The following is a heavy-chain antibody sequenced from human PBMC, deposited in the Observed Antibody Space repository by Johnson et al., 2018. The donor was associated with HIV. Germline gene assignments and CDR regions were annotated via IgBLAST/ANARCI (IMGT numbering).Heavy chain of an antibody. J-gene: IGHJ3*02. CDR1: GFTFSSYA. Sequence: VQLVESGGGVVQPGRSLRLSCAASGFTFSSYAMHWVRQAPGKGLEWVGRIKSKTDGGTTDYAAPVKDRFSISRDDSKNILYLQMNSLRAEDTAVYYCAKDGAMAFDIWGQGTMVTVSS. CDR2: IKSKTDGGTT. D-gene: IGHD2-2*01. CDR3: AKDGAMAFDI. V-gene: IGHV3-15*01.